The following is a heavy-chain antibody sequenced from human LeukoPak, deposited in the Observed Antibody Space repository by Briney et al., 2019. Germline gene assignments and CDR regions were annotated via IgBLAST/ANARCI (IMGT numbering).Heavy chain of an antibody. CDR1: GGSISSGGYS. J-gene: IGHJ4*02. Sequence: SETLSLTCAASGGSISSGGYSWSWIRQPPGKGLEWIGYIYHSGSTYYNPSLKSRVTISVDRSKNQFSLKLSSVTAADTAVYYYARGDYYYDSSGYSLPDYWGQGTLVTVSS. D-gene: IGHD3-22*01. V-gene: IGHV4-30-2*01. CDR3: ARGDYYYDSSGYSLPDY. CDR2: IYHSGST.